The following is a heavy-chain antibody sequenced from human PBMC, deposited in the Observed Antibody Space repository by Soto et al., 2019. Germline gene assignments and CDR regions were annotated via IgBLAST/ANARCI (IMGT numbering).Heavy chain of an antibody. CDR2: IIPIFGTA. CDR3: AKSVVPAKTIDFDY. CDR1: GGTFSSYA. V-gene: IGHV1-69*13. D-gene: IGHD2-2*01. J-gene: IGHJ4*02. Sequence: SVKVSCKASGGTFSSYAISWVRQAPGQGLEWMGGIIPIFGTANYAQKFQGRVTITADESTSTAYMELSSLRSEDTAVYYCAKSVVPAKTIDFDYWGQGTLVTVSS.